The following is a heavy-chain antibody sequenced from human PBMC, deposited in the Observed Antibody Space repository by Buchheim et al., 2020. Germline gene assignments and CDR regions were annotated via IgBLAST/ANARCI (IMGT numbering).Heavy chain of an antibody. V-gene: IGHV3-11*06. CDR1: GFTFGDYY. D-gene: IGHD6-19*01. CDR2: ISGSSSYT. CDR3: ARAYYRYSGWFDY. J-gene: IGHJ4*02. Sequence: VQLLESGGGLVKPGGSLRLSCAASGFTFGDYYMSWIRQTPGKGLEWVSHISGSSSYTNYADSVKGRFTISRDNAKNSLYLQMNSLRAEDTAVYYCARAYYRYSGWFDYWGQGTL.